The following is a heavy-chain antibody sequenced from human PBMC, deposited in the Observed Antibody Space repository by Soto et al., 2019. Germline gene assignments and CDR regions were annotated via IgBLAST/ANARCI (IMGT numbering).Heavy chain of an antibody. CDR2: ISSNGGST. D-gene: IGHD6-19*01. J-gene: IGHJ2*01. CDR1: GFTFSSYA. CDR3: ARNSRWAVAGRDWYFGL. Sequence: EVQLVESGGGLVQPGGSLRLSCAASGFTFSSYAMHWVRQAPGKGLEYVSAISSNGGSTYYANSVKGRFTISRDNSKNTLYLQMGSLRAEDMAVYYCARNSRWAVAGRDWYFGLWGRGTLVTVSS. V-gene: IGHV3-64*01.